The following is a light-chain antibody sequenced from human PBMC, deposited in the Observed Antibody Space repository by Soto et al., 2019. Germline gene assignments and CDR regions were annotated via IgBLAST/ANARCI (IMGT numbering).Light chain of an antibody. CDR2: DVS. Sequence: QSVLSQPASVSGSTGQSIAISCTGTSSDVGGYNYVSWYQQHPGKAPKLMIYDVSNRPSGVSNRFSGSKSGNTASLTISGLQAEDEADYYCSSYTSSNYVFGTGTKVTVL. CDR1: SSDVGGYNY. J-gene: IGLJ1*01. CDR3: SSYTSSNYV. V-gene: IGLV2-14*01.